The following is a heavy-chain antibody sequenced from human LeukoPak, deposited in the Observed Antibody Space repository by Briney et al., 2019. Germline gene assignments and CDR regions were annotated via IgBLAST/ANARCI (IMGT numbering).Heavy chain of an antibody. CDR1: GFTFSSYS. D-gene: IGHD2-2*01. CDR3: AGDPLLKYCSSTSCPYGMDV. Sequence: GGSLRLSCAASGFTFSSYSMNWVRQAPGKGLEWVSYISSSSSTIYYADSVKGRFTISRDNAKNSLYLQMNSLRDEDTAVYYCAGDPLLKYCSSTSCPYGMDVWGQGTTVTVSS. J-gene: IGHJ6*02. CDR2: ISSSSSTI. V-gene: IGHV3-48*02.